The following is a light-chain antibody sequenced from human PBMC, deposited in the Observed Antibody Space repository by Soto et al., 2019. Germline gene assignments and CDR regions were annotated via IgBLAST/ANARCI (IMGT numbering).Light chain of an antibody. J-gene: IGKJ5*01. V-gene: IGKV3-20*01. CDR3: QPSGSSQIT. CDR1: QSVNNN. Sequence: EIISTQSPPSLSVSPGGRATRSCTASQSVNNNLAWYQQKRGQAPRIIIYGAYTRATGIKDRFSGTVSGTDFTLTIRRLEPEDFAVYYCQPSGSSQITLGIGTRLEIK. CDR2: GAY.